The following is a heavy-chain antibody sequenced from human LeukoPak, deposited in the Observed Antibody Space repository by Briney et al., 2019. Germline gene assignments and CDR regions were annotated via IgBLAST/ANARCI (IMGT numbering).Heavy chain of an antibody. Sequence: PGGSLRLSCAASRFTFSSYAMSWVRQAPGKGPEWLSAVSGSGGSTYYADSVKGRFTISRDNSKNTLYLQMNSLRAEDTAVYYCAKDAPDGRYNWFDPWGQGTLVTVSS. D-gene: IGHD5-24*01. J-gene: IGHJ5*02. CDR3: AKDAPDGRYNWFDP. CDR2: VSGSGGST. V-gene: IGHV3-23*01. CDR1: RFTFSSYA.